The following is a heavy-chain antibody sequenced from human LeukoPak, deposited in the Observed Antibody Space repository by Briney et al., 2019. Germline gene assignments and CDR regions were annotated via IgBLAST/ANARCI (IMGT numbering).Heavy chain of an antibody. D-gene: IGHD3-3*01. CDR1: GYSFTSYW. J-gene: IGHJ4*02. CDR3: ARRYDFWSGYYTGYFDY. CDR2: IYPGDSDT. Sequence: GESLQISCKGSGYSFTSYWIGWVRQMPGKGLEWMGIIYPGDSDTRYSPSFQGQVTISADKSISTAYLQWSSLKASDTAMYYCARRYDFWSGYYTGYFDYWGQGTLVTVSS. V-gene: IGHV5-51*01.